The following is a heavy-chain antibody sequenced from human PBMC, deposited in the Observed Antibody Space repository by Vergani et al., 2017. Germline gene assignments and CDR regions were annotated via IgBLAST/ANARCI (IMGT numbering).Heavy chain of an antibody. Sequence: QVQLVESGGGVVQPGRSLRLSCAASGFTFSSYGMHWVRQAPGKGLEWVAVISYDGSNKYYADSVKGRFTISRDNSKNTLYLQMNSLRAEDTAVYYCAKGGYSYGPYYYYGMDVWGQGTTVTVSS. J-gene: IGHJ6*02. CDR3: AKGGYSYGPYYYYGMDV. CDR1: GFTFSSYG. D-gene: IGHD5-18*01. V-gene: IGHV3-30*18. CDR2: ISYDGSNK.